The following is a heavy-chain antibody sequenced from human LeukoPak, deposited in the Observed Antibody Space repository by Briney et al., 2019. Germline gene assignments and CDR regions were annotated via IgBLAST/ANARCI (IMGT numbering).Heavy chain of an antibody. J-gene: IGHJ6*02. Sequence: GGSLRLSCAASGFTFSSYGMHWVRQAPGKGLEWVAFIRYDGSNKYYADSVKGRFTISRDNSKNTLYLQMNSLKTEDTAVYYCTRLQVGSSGKLYGMDVWGQGTTVTVSS. D-gene: IGHD1-26*01. V-gene: IGHV3-30*02. CDR2: IRYDGSNK. CDR3: TRLQVGSSGKLYGMDV. CDR1: GFTFSSYG.